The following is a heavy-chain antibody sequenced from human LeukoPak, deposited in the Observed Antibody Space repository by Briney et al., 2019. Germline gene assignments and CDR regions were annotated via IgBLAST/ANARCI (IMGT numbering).Heavy chain of an antibody. Sequence: GGSLRLSCAASGFTFSRYSMNWVRQAPGKGLEWVSYISSSGSTIYYADSVKGRFTISRDNAKNSLYLRMNSLRAEDTAVYYCARELVRAFDIWDQGTMVTVSS. J-gene: IGHJ3*02. V-gene: IGHV3-48*04. CDR3: ARELVRAFDI. D-gene: IGHD6-13*01. CDR1: GFTFSRYS. CDR2: ISSSGSTI.